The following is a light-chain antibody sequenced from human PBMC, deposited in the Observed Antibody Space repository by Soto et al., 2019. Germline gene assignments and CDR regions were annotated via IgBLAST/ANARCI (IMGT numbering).Light chain of an antibody. V-gene: IGLV2-14*01. CDR1: SSDVGGYNY. CDR3: SSYTSSITLV. CDR2: DVS. Sequence: QSVLTQPASVSGSPGQSITISCTGTSSDVGGYNYVSWYQQHPGKAHKLMIYDVSNRPSGVSNRFSGSKSGNTASLTISGLQAEDEADYYCSSYTSSITLVFGTGTKLTVL. J-gene: IGLJ1*01.